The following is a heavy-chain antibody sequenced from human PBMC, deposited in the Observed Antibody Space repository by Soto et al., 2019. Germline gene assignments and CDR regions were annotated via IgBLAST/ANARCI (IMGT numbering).Heavy chain of an antibody. CDR2: VKSKTDGGTT. V-gene: IGHV3-15*05. D-gene: IGHD3-22*01. J-gene: IGHJ4*02. CDR3: TTDAGYSGYYPRDFDY. CDR1: GFSFSNAW. Sequence: GGSLRRSCAASGFSFSNAWMSWARQATGKGLEWVGRVKSKTDGGTTDYAAPVKGRFTVSRDDSKNMLVLQMNSLKTEDTAVYYCTTDAGYSGYYPRDFDYWGQGTLVIVSS.